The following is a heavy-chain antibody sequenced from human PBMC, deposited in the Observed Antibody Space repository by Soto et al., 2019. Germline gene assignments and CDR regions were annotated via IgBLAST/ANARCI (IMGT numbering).Heavy chain of an antibody. CDR3: AREALPNYMIVVVEPKENWFDP. CDR2: ISGSGGST. CDR1: GFTFSSYA. D-gene: IGHD3-22*01. Sequence: PGGSLRLSCAASGFTFSSYAMSWVRQAPGKGLEWVSAISGSGGSTYYADSVKGRFTISRDNSKNSLYLQMNSLRAEDTAVYYCAREALPNYMIVVVEPKENWFDPWGQGTLVTVPQ. V-gene: IGHV3-23*01. J-gene: IGHJ5*02.